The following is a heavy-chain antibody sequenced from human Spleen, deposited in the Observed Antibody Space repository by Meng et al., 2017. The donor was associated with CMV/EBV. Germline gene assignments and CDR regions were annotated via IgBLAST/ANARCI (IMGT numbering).Heavy chain of an antibody. Sequence: ALGFHFSSYSLNWGRQAPGKGLEWVSSISGTTSYIYYVDSVKGRFTISRDNAKNSLYLQMNSLRAEDTAVYYCARLGSGQRYFDYWGQGTLVTVSS. CDR2: ISGTTSYI. CDR1: GFHFSSYS. CDR3: ARLGSGQRYFDY. D-gene: IGHD3-3*01. J-gene: IGHJ4*02. V-gene: IGHV3-21*01.